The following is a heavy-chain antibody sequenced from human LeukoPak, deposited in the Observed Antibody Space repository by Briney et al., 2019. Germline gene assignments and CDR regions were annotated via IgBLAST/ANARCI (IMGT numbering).Heavy chain of an antibody. Sequence: PSETLSLTCAVYGGSFTIYSWTWIRQPPGKSPEWVGEISPSGNTQYNPSLKSRVTISLDASKSQFYLKLNSVTAADTAVYYCARRVRSADYRLDYWGQGTLVTVSS. V-gene: IGHV4-34*01. D-gene: IGHD4-11*01. J-gene: IGHJ4*02. CDR1: GGSFTIYS. CDR3: ARRVRSADYRLDY. CDR2: ISPSGNT.